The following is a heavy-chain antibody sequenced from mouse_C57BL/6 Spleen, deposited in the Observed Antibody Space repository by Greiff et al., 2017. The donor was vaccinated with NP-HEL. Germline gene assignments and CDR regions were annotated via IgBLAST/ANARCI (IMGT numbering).Heavy chain of an antibody. Sequence: EVQLQQSGPELVKPGASVKIPCKASGYTFTDYNMDWVKQSHGKSLEWIGDINPNNGGTIYNQKFKGKATLTVDKSSSTAYMELRSLTSEDTAVYYCARYYYGSSYVGFAYWGQGTLVTVSA. D-gene: IGHD1-1*01. CDR1: GYTFTDYN. CDR3: ARYYYGSSYVGFAY. V-gene: IGHV1-18*01. CDR2: INPNNGGT. J-gene: IGHJ3*01.